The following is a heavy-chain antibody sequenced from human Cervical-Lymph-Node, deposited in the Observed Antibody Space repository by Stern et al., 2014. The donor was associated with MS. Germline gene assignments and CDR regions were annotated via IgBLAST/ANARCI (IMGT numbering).Heavy chain of an antibody. CDR2: SSPGASDT. V-gene: IGHV5-51*01. Sequence: VQLVQSGGEVRKPGRSLTLSCNISGYTFTDYWIDWVRQMPGQGLEWMGASSPGASDTRYGPSFQGRVTISVDTSINTAYLQWSDLRASDTAMYYCARPHSPGWSYYFDFWGQGTLVAVSS. CDR1: GYTFTDYW. CDR3: ARPHSPGWSYYFDF. J-gene: IGHJ4*02. D-gene: IGHD6-19*01.